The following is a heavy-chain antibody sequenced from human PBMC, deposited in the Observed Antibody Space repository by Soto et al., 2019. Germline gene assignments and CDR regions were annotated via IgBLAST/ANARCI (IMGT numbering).Heavy chain of an antibody. CDR1: GASISSGGYY. J-gene: IGHJ4*02. CDR2: IYYSGST. V-gene: IGHV4-30-4*01. D-gene: IGHD3-3*01. CDR3: ARARPRRNYDFWSGYPYFDY. Sequence: SATLSLTCPVSGASISSGGYYLSWIRQPPGKGLEWIGYIYYSGSTYYNPSLKSRVTISVDTSKNQFSLKLSSVTAADTAVYYCARARPRRNYDFWSGYPYFDYWGQGTLVTVSS.